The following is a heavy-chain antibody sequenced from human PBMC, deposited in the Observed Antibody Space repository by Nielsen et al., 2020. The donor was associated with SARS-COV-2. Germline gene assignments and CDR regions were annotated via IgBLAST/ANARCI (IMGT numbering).Heavy chain of an antibody. CDR2: VGTAGDT. D-gene: IGHD5-18*01. CDR1: GFTFSSYD. J-gene: IGHJ6*02. Sequence: GGSLRLSCAASGFTFSSYDLHWVRQAAGRGLEWVSGVGTAGDTHYADSVRGRFTISRENADNSLYLQMNSLRVGDTAVYYCARLPHGYSYGRYYYHGLDVWGQGTTVTVS. V-gene: IGHV3-13*04. CDR3: ARLPHGYSYGRYYYHGLDV.